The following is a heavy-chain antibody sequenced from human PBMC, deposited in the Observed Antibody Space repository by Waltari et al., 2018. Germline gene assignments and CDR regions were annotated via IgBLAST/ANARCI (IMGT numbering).Heavy chain of an antibody. CDR2: INAGNGNT. D-gene: IGHD6-19*01. CDR3: ARSRGIAVAGTGY. CDR1: GYTFTSYA. Sequence: QVQLVQSGAEVKKPGASVKVSCKASGYTFTSYAMHWVRQAPGQRLEWMGWINAGNGNTKYSQKCQGRVTITRDTSASTAYMELSSLRSEDTAVYYCARSRGIAVAGTGYWGQGTLVTVSS. V-gene: IGHV1-3*01. J-gene: IGHJ4*02.